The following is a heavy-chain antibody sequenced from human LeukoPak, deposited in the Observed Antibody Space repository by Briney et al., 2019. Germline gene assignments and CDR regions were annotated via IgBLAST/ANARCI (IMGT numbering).Heavy chain of an antibody. D-gene: IGHD4-17*01. CDR3: ARKTTVYDAFDI. V-gene: IGHV3-30*04. CDR1: RFTYSSYA. Sequence: GGSLRLSCAASRFTYSSYAMHWVRQAPGKGLEWVAVISYDGTNKFYADSVKGRFTISRDNSQTTLYRLMNSMRAEDTAVYYCARKTTVYDAFDIWGQGTLVTVSS. CDR2: ISYDGTNK. J-gene: IGHJ3*02.